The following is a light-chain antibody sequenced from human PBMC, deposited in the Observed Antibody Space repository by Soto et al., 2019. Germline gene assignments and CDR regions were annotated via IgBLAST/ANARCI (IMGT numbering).Light chain of an antibody. CDR1: SSDVGSYNF. J-gene: IGLJ1*01. CDR3: QSHDSSLSGFYV. V-gene: IGLV2-14*02. CDR2: EGT. Sequence: QSALTQPASVSGSPGQSITISCTGTSSDVGSYNFVSWYQQYPGKVPKLMIYEGTKRPSGVPDRFSGSKSGTSASLAITGLQAEDEADYYCQSHDSSLSGFYVFGTGTKVTVL.